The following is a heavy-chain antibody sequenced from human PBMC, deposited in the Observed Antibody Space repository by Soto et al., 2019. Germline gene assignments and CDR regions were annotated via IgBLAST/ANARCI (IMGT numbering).Heavy chain of an antibody. D-gene: IGHD3-16*01. CDR3: AKDRRAGGNSAFYFDF. CDR2: ISATGGGT. V-gene: IGHV3-23*01. CDR1: VFTFINYA. Sequence: GGSLCLSCASSVFTFINYAMRWVRQAPGKGLEWVSLISATGGGTYYADSVKGRFTISRDNSHNTLYLQVHSLTAEDTAVYYCAKDRRAGGNSAFYFDFWGQGAQVTVSS. J-gene: IGHJ4*02.